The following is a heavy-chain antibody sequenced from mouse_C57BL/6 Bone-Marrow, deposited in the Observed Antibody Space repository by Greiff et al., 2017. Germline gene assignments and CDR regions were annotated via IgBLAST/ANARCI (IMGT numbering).Heavy chain of an antibody. CDR3: ARGITTVVAYYCDY. Sequence: QVQLQQPGAELVKPGASVKLSCKASGYTFTSYWMQWVKQRPGQGLEWIGEIDPSDSYTNYNQKFKGKATLTVDTSSRTAYMQLSSLTSEDSAVYYCARGITTVVAYYCDYWGQGTTLTVSS. J-gene: IGHJ2*01. CDR1: GYTFTSYW. V-gene: IGHV1-50*01. CDR2: IDPSDSYT. D-gene: IGHD1-1*01.